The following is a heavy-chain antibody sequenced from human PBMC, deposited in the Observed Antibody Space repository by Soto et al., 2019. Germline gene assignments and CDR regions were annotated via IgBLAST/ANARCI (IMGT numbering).Heavy chain of an antibody. CDR1: GFTFYTYG. D-gene: IGHD2-8*02. V-gene: IGHV3-33*01. J-gene: IGHJ6*02. CDR3: ARIDCTGKNCKPYYPHGMDV. Sequence: GGSLRLSCAASGFTFYTYGMHWVRQVPGKGLQWVAIIWYDGGTKYYADSVRGRFTVSRDNSKNTLYLQMNSLRDEDTAVYYFARIDCTGKNCKPYYPHGMDVWGQGTTVTVSS. CDR2: IWYDGGTK.